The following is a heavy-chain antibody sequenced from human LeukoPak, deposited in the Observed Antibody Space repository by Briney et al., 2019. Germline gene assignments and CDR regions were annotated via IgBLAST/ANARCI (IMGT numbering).Heavy chain of an antibody. D-gene: IGHD5-12*01. CDR1: GFIFINYD. CDR2: ASKDGNFI. Sequence: GGSLRLSCTGSGFIFINYDTQWVRQAPGKGLEWLAYASKDGNFIYYADSVKGRFTISRDNSKSTVYLQMNSLRTEDTAIYYCARDFMWLVDYWGQGTLVTVPS. CDR3: ARDFMWLVDY. J-gene: IGHJ4*02. V-gene: IGHV3-30-3*01.